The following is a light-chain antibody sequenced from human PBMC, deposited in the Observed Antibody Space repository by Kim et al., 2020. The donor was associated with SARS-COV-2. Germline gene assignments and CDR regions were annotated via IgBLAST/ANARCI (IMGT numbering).Light chain of an antibody. CDR2: DAS. J-gene: IGKJ1*01. V-gene: IGKV3-11*01. Sequence: SPGERATLSCRASQGVTSYLAWYQKKPGQAHRLLIYDASNRATGIPARFSGSGSGTDFTLTISSLEPEDFAVYYCQRRSKWPPWTFGQGTKVEIK. CDR1: QGVTSY. CDR3: QRRSKWPPWT.